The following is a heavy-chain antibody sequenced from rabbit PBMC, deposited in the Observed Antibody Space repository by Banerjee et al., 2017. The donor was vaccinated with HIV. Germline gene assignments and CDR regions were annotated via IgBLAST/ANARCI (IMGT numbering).Heavy chain of an antibody. J-gene: IGHJ5*01. CDR2: IDTNDGDT. Sequence: QEQLVESGGGLVKPEGSLKLSCTASGFSFSSNWICWVRQAPGKGLEWIACIDTNDGDTDYANWPKGRFTISKTSSTTVTLQMTSLTAADTATYFCARDDDNGSYEWLDLWGPGTLVTVS. D-gene: IGHD5-1*01. CDR1: GFSFSSNW. CDR3: ARDDDNGSYEWLDL. V-gene: IGHV1S45*01.